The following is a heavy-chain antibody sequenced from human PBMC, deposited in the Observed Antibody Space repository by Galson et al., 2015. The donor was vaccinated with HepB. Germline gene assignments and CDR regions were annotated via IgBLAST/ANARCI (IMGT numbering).Heavy chain of an antibody. CDR2: INPNSGGT. D-gene: IGHD3-16*02. J-gene: IGHJ4*02. CDR1: GYSFTSYY. CDR3: TRLFGLRLGDLSY. V-gene: IGHV1-2*02. Sequence: SVKVSCKVSGYSFTSYYMHWVRQAPGQGLEWMGWINPNSGGTNLAQKFQGRVTMTRDTSISTAYLELSRLRSDDTAVYYCTRLFGLRLGDLSYWGQGTLVTVTS.